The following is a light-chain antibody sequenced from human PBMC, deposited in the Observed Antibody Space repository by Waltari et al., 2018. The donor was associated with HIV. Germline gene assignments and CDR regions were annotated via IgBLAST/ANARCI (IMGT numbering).Light chain of an antibody. Sequence: QSALTQPRSVSGSPGQSVTISCTGTSSDIGDSNYVSWYQQHPGKAPKLMIYDVTKRPSGVPDRFSGSKSGNTASLTISGLQAEDEAAYYCCSFAGSYTLVFGGGTKLTVL. CDR1: SSDIGDSNY. V-gene: IGLV2-11*01. CDR2: DVT. CDR3: CSFAGSYTLV. J-gene: IGLJ3*02.